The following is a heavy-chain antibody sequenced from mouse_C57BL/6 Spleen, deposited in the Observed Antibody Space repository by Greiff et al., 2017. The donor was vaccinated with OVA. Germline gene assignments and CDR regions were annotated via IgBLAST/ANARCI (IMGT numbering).Heavy chain of an antibody. J-gene: IGHJ2*01. CDR1: GYTFTSYW. CDR3: TMYYGNLPFDY. D-gene: IGHD2-1*01. V-gene: IGHV1-5*01. Sequence: EVKLVESGTVLARPGASVKMSCKTSGYTFTSYWMHWVKQRPGQGLEWIGAIYPGNSDTSYNQKFKGKAKLTAVTSASTAYMELSSLTNEDSAVYYCTMYYGNLPFDYWGQGTTLTVSS. CDR2: IYPGNSDT.